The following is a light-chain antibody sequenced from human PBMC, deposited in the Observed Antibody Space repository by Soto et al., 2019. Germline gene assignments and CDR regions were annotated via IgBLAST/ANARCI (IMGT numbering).Light chain of an antibody. V-gene: IGLV2-11*01. CDR1: SSDVGGYDY. Sequence: QSVLPQPRSVSVSPGQSVTISCTGTSSDVGGYDYVSWYQQHPGKAPKLMIYDVTKRPSGVPDRFSGSRSGNTASLTISGLQAEDDADYYCCSYAGTYTFYVFGTGTKVTVL. J-gene: IGLJ1*01. CDR3: CSYAGTYTFYV. CDR2: DVT.